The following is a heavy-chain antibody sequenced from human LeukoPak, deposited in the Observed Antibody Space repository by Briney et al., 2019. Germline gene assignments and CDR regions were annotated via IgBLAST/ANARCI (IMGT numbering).Heavy chain of an antibody. J-gene: IGHJ5*02. CDR3: ARDSGSYLGWFDP. D-gene: IGHD1-26*01. CDR2: IYYSGST. Sequence: SETLSLTCTVSGGSIISSSYYWGWIRQPPGKGLEWFGSIYYSGSTYYNSSLKSRVTISVDTSKNQFSLKLSSVTAADTAVYYCARDSGSYLGWFDPWGQGTLVTVSS. CDR1: GGSIISSSYY. V-gene: IGHV4-39*07.